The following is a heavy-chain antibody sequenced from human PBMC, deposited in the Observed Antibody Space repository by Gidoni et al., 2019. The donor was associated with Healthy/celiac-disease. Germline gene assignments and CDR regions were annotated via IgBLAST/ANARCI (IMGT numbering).Heavy chain of an antibody. CDR3: AKDAAYYYDSSGYPDY. V-gene: IGHV3-23*01. D-gene: IGHD3-22*01. J-gene: IGHJ4*02. CDR1: GFTFSSSA. Sequence: EVQLLESGGGLVQPGGSLRLSCAASGFTFSSSAMSWVRQAPGKGLEWVSAISGSGGSTYYADSVKGRFTISRDNSKNTLYLQMNSLRAEDTAVYYCAKDAAYYYDSSGYPDYWGQGTLVTVSS. CDR2: ISGSGGST.